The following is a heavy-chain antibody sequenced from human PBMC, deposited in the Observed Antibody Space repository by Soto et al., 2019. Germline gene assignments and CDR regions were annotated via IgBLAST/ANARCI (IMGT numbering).Heavy chain of an antibody. CDR1: GYTFTNYD. D-gene: IGHD1-26*01. V-gene: IGHV1-8*01. J-gene: IGHJ5*02. Sequence: QVQLVQSGAEVKKPGASVKVSCKASGYTFTNYDINWVRQATGQGLEWMGWMNPKSDSTGYAPQFQGRITMTRDTXRSAAYMELSRLSFEDTAVYYCGSTPGATINWFDPWGQGTLVTGSS. CDR2: MNPKSDST. CDR3: GSTPGATINWFDP.